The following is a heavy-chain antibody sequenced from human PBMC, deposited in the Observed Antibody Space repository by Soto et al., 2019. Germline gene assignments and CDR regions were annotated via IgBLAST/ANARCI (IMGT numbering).Heavy chain of an antibody. V-gene: IGHV1-18*04. J-gene: IGHJ4*02. CDR3: ARASHTDAAIEVVMFGH. D-gene: IGHD3-10*02. CDR1: GYTFTSYA. Sequence: ASVKVSCKASGYTFTSYAINWVRQAPGQGLEWMGWISVYNGNTIYAQSLQGRVSMTTDASTNTVYMELKSLRSDDTAVYYCARASHTDAAIEVVMFGHCGPGTQVTVSS. CDR2: ISVYNGNT.